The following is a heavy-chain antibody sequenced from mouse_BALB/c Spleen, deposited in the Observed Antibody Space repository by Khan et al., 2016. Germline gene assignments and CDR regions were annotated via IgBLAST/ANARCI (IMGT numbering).Heavy chain of an antibody. CDR2: IRSKSNNYAT. D-gene: IGHD2-3*01. J-gene: IGHJ3*01. V-gene: IGHV10-3*01. Sequence: EVQLVESGGGLVQPKGSLKLSCAASGFTFNTYAMHWVGQAPGKGLEWVARIRSKSNNYATYYADSVKDRFTISRDDSQSMLYLQMNNLKTEDTAMYYCVRESYDGYFSWFAFCGQGTLVTVSA. CDR3: VRESYDGYFSWFAF. CDR1: GFTFNTYA.